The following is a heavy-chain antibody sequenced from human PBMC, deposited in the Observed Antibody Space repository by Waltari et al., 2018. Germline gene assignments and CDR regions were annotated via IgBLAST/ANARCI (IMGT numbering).Heavy chain of an antibody. D-gene: IGHD1-1*01. Sequence: VQLVESGGDLVQPGGSLRLSCAASGFTFSSYDMHWLRQGTGNRLQWVSAIGTSANTFYIDSVKGRFTISRDNAKSSLYLQMNSLRAEDTAMYYCAGVNWNDRTFAIWGQGALVTVSS. CDR3: AGVNWNDRTFAI. CDR1: GFTFSSYD. V-gene: IGHV3-13*01. CDR2: IGTSANT. J-gene: IGHJ3*02.